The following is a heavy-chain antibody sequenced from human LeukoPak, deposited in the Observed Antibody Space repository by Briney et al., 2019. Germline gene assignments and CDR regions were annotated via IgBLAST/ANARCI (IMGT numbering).Heavy chain of an antibody. J-gene: IGHJ4*02. CDR1: GGSISSGGYY. Sequence: SQTLSLTCTVSGGSISSGGYYWSWIRQHPGKGLEWIGYIYYSGSTYYNPSLKSRVTISVDTSKSQFSLKLSSVTAADTAVYYCARDGDFWSEYFDYWGQGTLVTVSS. V-gene: IGHV4-31*03. CDR3: ARDGDFWSEYFDY. D-gene: IGHD3-3*01. CDR2: IYYSGST.